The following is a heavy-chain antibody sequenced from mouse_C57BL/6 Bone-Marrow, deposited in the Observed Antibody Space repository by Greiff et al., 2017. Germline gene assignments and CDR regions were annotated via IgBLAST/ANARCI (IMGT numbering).Heavy chain of an antibody. D-gene: IGHD2-3*01. V-gene: IGHV1-81*01. CDR2: IYPRSGNT. CDR3: ARDGYYDAMDY. J-gene: IGHJ4*01. CDR1: GYTFTSYG. Sequence: VQVVESGAELARPGASVKLSCKASGYTFTSYGISWVKQRTGQGLEWIGEIYPRSGNTYYNEKFKGKATLTADKSSSTAYMELRSLTSEDSAVYFCARDGYYDAMDYWGQGTSVTVSS.